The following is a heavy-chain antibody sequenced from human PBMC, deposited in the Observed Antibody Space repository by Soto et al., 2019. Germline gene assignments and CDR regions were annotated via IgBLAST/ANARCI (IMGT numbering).Heavy chain of an antibody. J-gene: IGHJ3*01. CDR3: ATRRATYYIFDL. V-gene: IGHV1-69*12. Sequence: QVQLLQSGAEVTKPGSSVRVSCKASGGSFKTYGVSWVRQPPGQGLEWMGGTIPIFIRPRYAQKFQARSTTYADESTTTASMEFRSLRSDDTAVYYCATRRATYYIFDLWGHGTLVTVYS. CDR1: GGSFKTYG. D-gene: IGHD1-26*01. CDR2: TIPIFIRP.